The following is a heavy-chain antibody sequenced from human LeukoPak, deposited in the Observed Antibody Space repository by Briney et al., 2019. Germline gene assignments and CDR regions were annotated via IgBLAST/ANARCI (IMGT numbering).Heavy chain of an antibody. CDR2: INPNSGGT. CDR1: GYTFTGYY. J-gene: IGHJ5*02. D-gene: IGHD2-15*01. CDR3: ARGWVVVAATSRSWFDP. V-gene: IGHV1-2*02. Sequence: ASVKVSCKASGYTFTGYYMHWVRQAPGQGLEWMGWINPNSGGTNYAQKFQGRVTMTRDTSISTAYMELSRLRSDDTAVYYCARGWVVVAATSRSWFDPRGPGNPGHRLL.